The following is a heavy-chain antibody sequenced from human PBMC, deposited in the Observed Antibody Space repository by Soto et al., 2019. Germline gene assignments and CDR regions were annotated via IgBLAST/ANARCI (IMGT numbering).Heavy chain of an antibody. J-gene: IGHJ3*01. CDR1: GFTFSNYW. D-gene: IGHD1-20*01. Sequence: EVQLVESGGGLVQPGGSLRLSCAASGFTFSNYWIHWVRQAPGKGLVWVSRIKGDGINTNYADSVKGRFTISRDNAGNTVYLQMNSLRTDDTAVYYCARGIPGHYGFDVWCQGTMVTVSS. CDR2: IKGDGINT. CDR3: ARGIPGHYGFDV. V-gene: IGHV3-74*01.